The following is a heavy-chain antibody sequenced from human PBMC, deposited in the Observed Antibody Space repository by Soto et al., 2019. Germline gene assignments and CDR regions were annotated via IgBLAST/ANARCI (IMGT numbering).Heavy chain of an antibody. CDR1: GGTFSSYA. J-gene: IGHJ6*02. Sequence: GASVKVSCKASGGTFSSYAISWVRQAPGQGLEWMGGIIPIFGTANYAQKFQGRVTITADESTSTAYMELSSLRSEDTAVYYCARDPQWELLPFQLDYYYGMDVWGQGTTVTVSS. V-gene: IGHV1-69*13. CDR2: IIPIFGTA. D-gene: IGHD1-26*01. CDR3: ARDPQWELLPFQLDYYYGMDV.